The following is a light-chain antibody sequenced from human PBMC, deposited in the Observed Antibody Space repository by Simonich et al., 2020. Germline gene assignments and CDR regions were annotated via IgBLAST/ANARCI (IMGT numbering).Light chain of an antibody. CDR1: QSVSSY. J-gene: IGKJ2*01. V-gene: IGKV3-11*01. CDR3: QQRSNWPPYT. Sequence: EIVLTQSLATLSLSPGERATLSCRASQSVSSYLAGYQQKPGQAPRLLIYDASNRATGIPTRFSGSGSGTDFTLTISSLEPEDFAVYYCQQRSNWPPYTFGQGTKLEIK. CDR2: DAS.